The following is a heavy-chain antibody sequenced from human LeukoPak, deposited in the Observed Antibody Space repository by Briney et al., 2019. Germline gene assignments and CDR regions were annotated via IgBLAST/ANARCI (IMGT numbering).Heavy chain of an antibody. D-gene: IGHD2-15*01. CDR3: AEDQKLQPFHY. CDR1: GFVFSTYG. CDR2: IQFDGSDE. V-gene: IGHV3-30*02. Sequence: GGSLRLSCTASGFVFSTYGMHWVRQAPGKGQEWISFIQFDGSDEFYADSVKGRFIISRDNSKNTLYLQMNSLRTEDTSVYYCAEDQKLQPFHYWGQGTLVTVSS. J-gene: IGHJ4*02.